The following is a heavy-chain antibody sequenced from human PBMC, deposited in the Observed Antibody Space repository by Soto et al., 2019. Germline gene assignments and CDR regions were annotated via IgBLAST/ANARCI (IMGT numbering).Heavy chain of an antibody. V-gene: IGHV3-48*01. CDR1: GFTLTGYS. CDR3: ARAVYRDV. Sequence: EVQLVESGGGLVQPGGSLRLSCAASGFTLTGYSMNWVRQAPGKGLEWVSYVSSSSSTIYYADSVKGRFTISRDNAKNSLYLQMNSLRAEDTAVYDCARAVYRDVWGKGTTVTV. CDR2: VSSSSSTI. J-gene: IGHJ6*03.